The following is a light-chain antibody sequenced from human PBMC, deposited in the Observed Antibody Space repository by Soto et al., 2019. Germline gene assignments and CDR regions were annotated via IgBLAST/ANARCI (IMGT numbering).Light chain of an antibody. V-gene: IGKV3-20*01. CDR1: QTVNTEF. J-gene: IGKJ2*01. CDR3: QRYGSSPLYA. Sequence: EIVLTQSPGTLSLSPGERATFSCRTSQTVNTEFLAWYQQKPGLAPRLLIHGTSNRATGIPDRFSGSESWPDFTLTIRALEPEDFAVYYCQRYGSSPLYAFGHGTKLEI. CDR2: GTS.